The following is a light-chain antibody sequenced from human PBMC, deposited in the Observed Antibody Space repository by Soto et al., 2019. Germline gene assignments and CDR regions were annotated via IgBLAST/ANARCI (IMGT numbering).Light chain of an antibody. CDR2: GAS. J-gene: IGKJ4*01. V-gene: IGKV3-20*01. Sequence: LCCMASQSVGTYLAWYQQKPGQAPRLLIYGASSRATGIPDRFRGSGSGTYFTLTRTSLQPEGLPVYYCRLYVSMPLTFGGGTKVDIK. CDR3: RLYVSMPLT. CDR1: QSVGTY.